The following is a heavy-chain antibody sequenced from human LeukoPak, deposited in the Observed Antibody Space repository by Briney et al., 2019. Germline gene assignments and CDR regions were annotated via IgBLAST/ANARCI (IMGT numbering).Heavy chain of an antibody. CDR3: AGEWIAVAGASDY. CDR1: GFTFSSHS. CDR2: ISSSSSYI. J-gene: IGHJ4*02. V-gene: IGHV3-21*01. Sequence: GGSLRLSCAASGFTFSSHSMNWVRQAPGKGLEWVSSISSSSSYIYYADSVKGRFTISRDNAKNSLFLQMNSLRAEDTAVYYCAGEWIAVAGASDYWGQGTLVTVSS. D-gene: IGHD6-19*01.